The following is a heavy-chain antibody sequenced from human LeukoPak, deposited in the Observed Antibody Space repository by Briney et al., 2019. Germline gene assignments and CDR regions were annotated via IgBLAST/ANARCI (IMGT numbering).Heavy chain of an antibody. D-gene: IGHD3-9*01. V-gene: IGHV4-34*01. CDR3: ARAPPDLLRYFDWLFPGAFDI. CDR1: GGSFSGYY. Sequence: SETLSLTCAVYGGSFSGYYWSWIRQPPGKGLEWIGEINHSGSTNYNPSLKSRVTISVDTSKNQFSLKLSSVTAADTAVYYCARAPPDLLRYFDWLFPGAFDIWGQGTMVTVSS. J-gene: IGHJ3*02. CDR2: INHSGST.